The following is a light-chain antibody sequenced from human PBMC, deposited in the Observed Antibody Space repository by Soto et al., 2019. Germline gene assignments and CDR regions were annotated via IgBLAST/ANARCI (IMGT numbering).Light chain of an antibody. V-gene: IGKV3-20*01. CDR1: QTLKRTY. J-gene: IGKJ2*01. CDR2: GAS. CDR3: HQYDNAPQT. Sequence: EIVLMQSPGTLSLSPGERATLSCRASQTLKRTYLAWYQQKPGQAPRVLIYGASNRAAGIPDRFSGSGSGTDFSLTISRLEPEDFAVYYCHQYDNAPQTFGQGTKVEIK.